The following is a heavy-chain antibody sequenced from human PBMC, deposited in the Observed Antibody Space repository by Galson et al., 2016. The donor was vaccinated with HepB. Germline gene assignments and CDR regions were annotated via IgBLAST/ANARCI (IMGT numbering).Heavy chain of an antibody. J-gene: IGHJ6*02. V-gene: IGHV4-59*01. Sequence: SETLSLTCSVSGGSISNYYWSWIRQSPGKGLEGIGYIYYSGSTDYNPSLKSRVTISLDTSENQFSLRLSSVTAADTARYYCARQQLVSMSHGVDVWGQGTTVTVSS. CDR2: IYYSGST. D-gene: IGHD6-13*01. CDR3: ARQQLVSMSHGVDV. CDR1: GGSISNYY.